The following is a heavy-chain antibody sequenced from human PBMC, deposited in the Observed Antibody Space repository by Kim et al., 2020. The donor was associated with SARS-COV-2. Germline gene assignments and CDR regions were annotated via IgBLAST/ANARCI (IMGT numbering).Heavy chain of an antibody. V-gene: IGHV3-21*01. J-gene: IGHJ4*02. Sequence: SSYMNYADSVKGRFTISRDNAKNSLYLQMNSLGAEDTAVYYCARRRYFDYWGQGTLVTVSS. CDR2: SSYM. CDR3: ARRRYFDY.